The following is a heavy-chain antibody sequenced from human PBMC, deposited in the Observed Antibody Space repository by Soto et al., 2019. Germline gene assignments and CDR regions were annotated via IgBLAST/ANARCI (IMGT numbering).Heavy chain of an antibody. D-gene: IGHD1-26*01. J-gene: IGHJ4*02. V-gene: IGHV3-30*18. CDR2: ISFDGTKK. Sequence: QVQLVESGGGVVQPGRSLRLSCAASGFSFSGYDMHWVRQAPCKGLEWVALISFDGTKKYFPDSVKGRFTISRDNSRSSLYVQMNSLSTDDTAVSYCAKVLYSGSNFCDSCRQGTLVSLSS. CDR1: GFSFSGYD. CDR3: AKVLYSGSNFCDS.